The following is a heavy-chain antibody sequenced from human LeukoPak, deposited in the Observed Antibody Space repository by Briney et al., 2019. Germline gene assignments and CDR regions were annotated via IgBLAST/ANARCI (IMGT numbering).Heavy chain of an antibody. Sequence: SQTLSLTCAVSGGSISSGGYSWSWIRQPPGKGLEWIGYIYHSGSTYYNPSLKSRVTISVDRSKNQFSLKLSSVTAADTAVYYCARNIVATPGWAFDIWGQGTMVTVPS. CDR1: GGSISSGGYS. CDR2: IYHSGST. D-gene: IGHD5-12*01. CDR3: ARNIVATPGWAFDI. J-gene: IGHJ3*02. V-gene: IGHV4-30-2*01.